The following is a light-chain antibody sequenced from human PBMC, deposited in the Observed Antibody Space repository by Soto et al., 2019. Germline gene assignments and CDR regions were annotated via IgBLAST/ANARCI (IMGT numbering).Light chain of an antibody. CDR2: GAS. Sequence: IVMTQSPVTLSLSPGERATLSCRASQSVSSNLAWYQQRPGQAPRLLIYGASSRATGVPDRFSGGGSGTDFTLTISRLEPEDFAVYYCQQYGGSSWTFGQGTKVDI. V-gene: IGKV3-20*01. J-gene: IGKJ1*01. CDR3: QQYGGSSWT. CDR1: QSVSSN.